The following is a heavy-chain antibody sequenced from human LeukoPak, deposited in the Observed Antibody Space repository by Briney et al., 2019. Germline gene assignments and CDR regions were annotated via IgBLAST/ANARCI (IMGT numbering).Heavy chain of an antibody. CDR3: AKDLDGWGSYDY. CDR2: ISGSGGST. CDR1: GFTFSSYG. D-gene: IGHD3-16*01. J-gene: IGHJ4*02. Sequence: GGTLRLSCAASGFTFSSYGMSWVRQTPGKGLEWVSVISGSGGSTYYADSVKGRFTISRDNSKNTLFLQMNNLRPEDTAVYYCAKDLDGWGSYDYWGQGTLVTVSS. V-gene: IGHV3-23*01.